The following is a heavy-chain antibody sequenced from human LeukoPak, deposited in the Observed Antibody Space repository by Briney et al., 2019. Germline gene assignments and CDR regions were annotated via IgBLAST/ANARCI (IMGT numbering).Heavy chain of an antibody. CDR2: IYDDGSRE. J-gene: IGHJ4*02. V-gene: IGHV3-33*01. D-gene: IGHD3-3*01. Sequence: GGSLRLSCAASGFTFSSHGMHWVRQAPGKGLEWVAVIYDDGSREHFADSVKGRFTISRDNSKNTVVLQMNSLRADDTAVYYCARDLKSGYVDSWGQGTLVTVSS. CDR3: ARDLKSGYVDS. CDR1: GFTFSSHG.